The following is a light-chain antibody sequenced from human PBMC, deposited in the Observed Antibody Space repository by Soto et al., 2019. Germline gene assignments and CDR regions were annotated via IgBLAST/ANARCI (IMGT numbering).Light chain of an antibody. CDR3: QQVNSNPQT. CDR1: QGISRY. V-gene: IGKV1-9*01. Sequence: IQLTQSPSSLSASVGDSVTITCRASQGISRYLSWYQQKPGRAPKLLISAASTLQSGVPARFSGSGSGTELTITISSLQPEDFETYYCQQVNSNPQTFGQGTRLEIK. J-gene: IGKJ5*01. CDR2: AAS.